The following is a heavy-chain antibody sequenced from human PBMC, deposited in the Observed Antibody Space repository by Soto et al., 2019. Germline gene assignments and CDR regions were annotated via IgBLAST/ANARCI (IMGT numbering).Heavy chain of an antibody. CDR3: ATHDYGAFAF. D-gene: IGHD4-17*01. CDR1: GYSFTAYY. J-gene: IGHJ5*01. Sequence: QVQLVQSGAEVKKPGASVKVSCKPFGYSFTAYYIHWVRQAPGQGLECMGWVDPRSGATKYAQRFQGRVIMTRDTSVHTVYIELRGLTSDDTAVYYCATHDYGAFAFWGQGTLVTVST. CDR2: VDPRSGAT. V-gene: IGHV1-2*02.